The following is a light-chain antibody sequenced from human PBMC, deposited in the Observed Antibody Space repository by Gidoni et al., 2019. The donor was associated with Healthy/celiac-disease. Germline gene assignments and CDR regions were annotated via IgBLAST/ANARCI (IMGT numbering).Light chain of an antibody. CDR3: QQYGSSPYT. J-gene: IGKJ2*01. CDR1: QSVSSSY. V-gene: IGKV3-20*01. Sequence: IVLTPSPGTLSLSPGERATLSCRASQSVSSSYLAWYQQKPGQAPSLLIYGASSRATGIPDRVSGSGSGTDFTLTISRLEPEDVAVYYCQQYGSSPYTFGQGTKLEIK. CDR2: GAS.